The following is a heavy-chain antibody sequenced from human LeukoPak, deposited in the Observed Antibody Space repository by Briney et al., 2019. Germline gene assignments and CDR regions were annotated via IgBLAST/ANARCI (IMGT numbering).Heavy chain of an antibody. CDR3: ARVGYYYDSSGPGPGY. V-gene: IGHV3-48*03. J-gene: IGHJ4*02. D-gene: IGHD3-22*01. CDR2: ISSSGSTI. CDR1: GFTFSSYE. Sequence: PGGSLRLSCAASGFTFSSYEMNWVRQAPGKGLEWVSYISSSGSTIYYADSVKGRFTISRDNAKNSLYLQMNSLRAEDTAVYYCARVGYYYDSSGPGPGYWGQGTLVTVSS.